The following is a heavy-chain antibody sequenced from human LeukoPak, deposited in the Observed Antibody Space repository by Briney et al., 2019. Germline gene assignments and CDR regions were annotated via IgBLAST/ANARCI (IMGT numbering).Heavy chain of an antibody. J-gene: IGHJ4*02. D-gene: IGHD6-19*01. CDR1: GFTFSSYG. CDR3: AKHAIAVAGTGFSEY. Sequence: PGGSLRLSRAASGFTFSSYGMSWVRQAPGKGLEWVSAISDSGGSTYYADSVKGRFTISRDNSKNTLYLQMNSLRAEDTAVYYCAKHAIAVAGTGFSEYWGQGTLVTVSS. CDR2: ISDSGGST. V-gene: IGHV3-23*01.